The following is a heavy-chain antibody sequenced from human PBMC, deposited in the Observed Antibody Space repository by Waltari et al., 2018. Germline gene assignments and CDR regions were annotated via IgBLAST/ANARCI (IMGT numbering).Heavy chain of an antibody. CDR1: GFTLENYA. J-gene: IGHJ4*02. D-gene: IGHD1-26*01. CDR2: IYADGSGK. Sequence: EVQLVESGGGLVQPGRSLKLSCATSGFTLENYAMHWVRQAPGKGLEGVAGIYADGSGKGYADSVKGRFTISRDNAKNSLYLEMNSLSAEDTAFYYCAKDGDEKVGFFFDYWGQGMQVTVSS. V-gene: IGHV3-9*01. CDR3: AKDGDEKVGFFFDY.